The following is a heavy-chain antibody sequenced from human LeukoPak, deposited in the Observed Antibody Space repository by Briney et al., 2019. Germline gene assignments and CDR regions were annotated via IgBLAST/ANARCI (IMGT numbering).Heavy chain of an antibody. V-gene: IGHV4-30-2*01. CDR3: ASKIDAFDI. CDR2: IYPSGST. J-gene: IGHJ3*02. CDR1: GGSISSGAYS. Sequence: SETLSLTCAVSGGSISSGAYSWSWIRQPPGKGLEWIGNIYPSGSTYYTPSLKSRVTISVDRSKNQFSLKLTSVTAADTAVYYCASKIDAFDIWGQGTMVSVSS.